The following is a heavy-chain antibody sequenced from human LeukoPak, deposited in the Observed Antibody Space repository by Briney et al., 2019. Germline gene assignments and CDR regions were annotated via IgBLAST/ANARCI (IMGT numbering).Heavy chain of an antibody. V-gene: IGHV3-23*01. D-gene: IGHD3-22*01. CDR2: ISGSGGST. CDR1: GFTFSSYA. CDR3: AKDRRITMIVVAPGPSDY. J-gene: IGHJ4*02. Sequence: GGSLRLSCAASGFTFSSYAMSWVRQAPGKGLECVSAISGSGGSTYYADSVKGRFTISRDNSKNTLYLQMNSLRAEDTAVYYCAKDRRITMIVVAPGPSDYWGQGTLVTVSS.